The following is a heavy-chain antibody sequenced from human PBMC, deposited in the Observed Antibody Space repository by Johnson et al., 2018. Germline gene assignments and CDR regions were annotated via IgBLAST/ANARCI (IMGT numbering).Heavy chain of an antibody. CDR1: GFTFSSYG. CDR3: AKDGVGYSYGQYYYMDV. CDR2: ISYDGSNK. Sequence: QVQLVQSGGGVVQPGRSLRLSCAASGFTFSSYGMHWVRQAPGKGLEWVAVISYDGSNKYYADSVKGRFTISRDNSKNTLYLQMNSLRAEDTAVYYCAKDGVGYSYGQYYYMDVWGKGTTVTVSS. D-gene: IGHD5-18*01. J-gene: IGHJ6*03. V-gene: IGHV3-30*18.